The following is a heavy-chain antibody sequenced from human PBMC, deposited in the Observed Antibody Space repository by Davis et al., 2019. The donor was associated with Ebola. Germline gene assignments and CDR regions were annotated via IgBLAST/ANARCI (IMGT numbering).Heavy chain of an antibody. Sequence: LTCAASGFTFSNYAMSWVRQAPGQGLEWVSDISGSGSSTYYADSVKGRFTISRDNSKNALYLQVNSLRAEDTAVYYCAKRVGYTFDYWGQGTLVTVSS. V-gene: IGHV3-23*01. D-gene: IGHD6-13*01. CDR3: AKRVGYTFDY. CDR2: ISGSGSST. J-gene: IGHJ4*02. CDR1: GFTFSNYA.